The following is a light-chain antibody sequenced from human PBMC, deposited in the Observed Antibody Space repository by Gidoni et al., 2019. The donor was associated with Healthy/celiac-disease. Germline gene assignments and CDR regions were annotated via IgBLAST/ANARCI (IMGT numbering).Light chain of an antibody. CDR1: QSVSSN. CDR2: GAS. V-gene: IGKV3-15*01. CDR3: QQYNNWPLT. J-gene: IGKJ4*01. Sequence: EIVMTQSPATLSVSPGERATLSCRALQSVSSNLAWYQQKPGQAPRLLVYGASTRATGSPARFSGSGSGTEFTLTISSLQSEDFAVYYCQQYNNWPLTFGGGTKVEIK.